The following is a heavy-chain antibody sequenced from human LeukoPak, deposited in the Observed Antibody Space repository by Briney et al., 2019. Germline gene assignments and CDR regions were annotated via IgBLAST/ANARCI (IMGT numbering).Heavy chain of an antibody. CDR2: ITYDGSNG. V-gene: IGHV3-30*18. CDR1: GFPFSSYG. CDR3: AKRATDDALDI. Sequence: GRSLRLSCAASGFPFSSYGINWVRQAPGKGLEWVAVITYDGSNGYFADSVKGRFTISRDNSRNTLSLQMNSLRTEDTAVYYCAKRATDDALDIWGRGTMVTVSS. J-gene: IGHJ3*02. D-gene: IGHD5-12*01.